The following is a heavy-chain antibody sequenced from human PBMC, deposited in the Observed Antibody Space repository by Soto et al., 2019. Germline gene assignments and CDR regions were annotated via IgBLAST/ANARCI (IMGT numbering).Heavy chain of an antibody. CDR2: IIPIFGTA. J-gene: IGHJ6*02. D-gene: IGHD6-13*01. CDR3: ARDLAAAGDYYYYGMDV. Sequence: SVKVSCKASGGTFSSYAISWVRQAPGQGLEWMGGIIPIFGTANYAQKFQGRVTITADESTSTAYMELSSLRSEDTAVYYCARDLAAAGDYYYYGMDVWGQGTTVTVSS. CDR1: GGTFSSYA. V-gene: IGHV1-69*13.